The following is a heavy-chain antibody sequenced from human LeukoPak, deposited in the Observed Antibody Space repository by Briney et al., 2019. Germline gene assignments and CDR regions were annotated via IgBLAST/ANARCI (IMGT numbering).Heavy chain of an antibody. V-gene: IGHV3-7*01. D-gene: IGHD3-22*01. CDR2: IKQDGSEK. Sequence: GGSLRLSCAASGFTFSSYWMSWVRQAPGKGLEWLANIKQDGSEKYYVDSVKGRFTISRDNAKNSLYLQMNSLRAEDTAVYYCARDHNDSSGYLAGGFDYWGQGTLVTVSS. J-gene: IGHJ4*02. CDR3: ARDHNDSSGYLAGGFDY. CDR1: GFTFSSYW.